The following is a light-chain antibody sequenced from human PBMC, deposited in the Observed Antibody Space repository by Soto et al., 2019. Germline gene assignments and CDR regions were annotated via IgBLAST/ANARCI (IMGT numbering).Light chain of an antibody. J-gene: IGLJ1*01. V-gene: IGLV2-14*01. CDR1: SSDVGGYNY. CDR2: EVV. Sequence: QSALTQPASVSGSPGQSSTISCTGTSSDVGGYNYVSWYQHHPGKAPKLMIYEVVNRPSGVSNRFSGSKSGNTASLTISGLQAEDEAAYYCTSYTSSSPLVFGTGTKVTVL. CDR3: TSYTSSSPLV.